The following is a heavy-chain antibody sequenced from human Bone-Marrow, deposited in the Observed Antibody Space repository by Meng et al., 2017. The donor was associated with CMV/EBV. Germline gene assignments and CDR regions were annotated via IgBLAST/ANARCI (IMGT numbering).Heavy chain of an antibody. CDR3: ARGQGAGLYYFDY. CDR1: GYIFSHYD. Sequence: ASVKVSCKASGYIFSHYDMSWVRQAPGQGLEWIGWISTSNSVSELIQKLQGRATMSTEPSANTAYLEVTHLTSDDSPVYYCARGQGAGLYYFDYWGQGTVVTVSS. V-gene: IGHV1-18*01. J-gene: IGHJ4*02. CDR2: ISTSNSVS.